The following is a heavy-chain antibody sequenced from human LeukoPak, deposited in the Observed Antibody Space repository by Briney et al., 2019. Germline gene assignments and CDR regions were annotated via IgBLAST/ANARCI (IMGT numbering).Heavy chain of an antibody. CDR2: ISSIIRYI. CDR3: ARERGGDYDYVWGSYRADAFDI. D-gene: IGHD3-16*02. CDR1: GFTFSSYS. V-gene: IGHV3-21*01. J-gene: IGHJ3*02. Sequence: GGSLRLSCAASGFTFSSYSMNWVRQAAGKGLEWVSSISSIIRYIYYADSVKGRFTIPRDNAKNSLYLQMNSLRDEDTAVYYCARERGGDYDYVWGSYRADAFDIWGQGTMVTVSS.